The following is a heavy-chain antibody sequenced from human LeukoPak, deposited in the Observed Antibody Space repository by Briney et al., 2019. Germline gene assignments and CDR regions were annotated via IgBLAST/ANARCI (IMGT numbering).Heavy chain of an antibody. CDR1: GFTFSSYG. CDR3: AKDLTYDSTGSDY. V-gene: IGHV3-30*02. D-gene: IGHD3-22*01. Sequence: SGGSLRLSCAASGFTFSSYGMHWVRQAPGKGLEWVAFIRYDGSNEHYPDSVKGRFTISRDNSKNTLYLQMNSLRAEDTAVYYCAKDLTYDSTGSDYWGQGIVVTVSS. CDR2: IRYDGSNE. J-gene: IGHJ4*02.